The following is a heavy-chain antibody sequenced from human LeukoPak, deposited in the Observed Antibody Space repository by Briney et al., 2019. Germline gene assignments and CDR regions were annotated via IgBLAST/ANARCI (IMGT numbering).Heavy chain of an antibody. D-gene: IGHD2-15*01. V-gene: IGHV3-20*04. J-gene: IGHJ6*03. CDR1: GFTFDYYG. Sequence: PGGSPRLSCAASGFTFDYYGMSGLPQGPGKGREWGVGIDWNGGSTAYEDSVKGRFTISRDNAQNSLYLQMNSLRAEDTAVFYCARGGGSRAYFYYSMDVWGKGTTVSVSS. CDR2: IDWNGGST. CDR3: ARGGGSRAYFYYSMDV.